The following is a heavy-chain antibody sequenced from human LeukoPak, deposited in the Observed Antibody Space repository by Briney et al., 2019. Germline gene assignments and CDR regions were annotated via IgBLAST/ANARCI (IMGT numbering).Heavy chain of an antibody. V-gene: IGHV4-30-4*01. CDR1: GGSISSGDYY. CDR2: IYYSGST. D-gene: IGHD4-17*01. CDR3: ARGAFYGDLPSPFDY. J-gene: IGHJ4*02. Sequence: SETLSLTCTVSGGSISSGDYYWSWIRQPPGKGLEWIGYIYYSGSTYYNPSLKSRVTISVDTSKNQFPLKLSSVTAADTAVYYCARGAFYGDLPSPFDYWGQGTLVTVSS.